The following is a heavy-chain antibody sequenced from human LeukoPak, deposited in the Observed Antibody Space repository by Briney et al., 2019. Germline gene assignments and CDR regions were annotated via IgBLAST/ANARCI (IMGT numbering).Heavy chain of an antibody. CDR3: ARGWDTGYGYYGMDV. CDR1: GGSISGYY. CDR2: IYYSGSA. J-gene: IGHJ6*02. Sequence: SETLSLTCTVSGGSISGYYWTWIRQPPGKGLEWIGFIYYSGSANYNPSLKSRVTISVDTSTNQISLKLSSVTAADTAVYYCARGWDTGYGYYGMDVWGQGTAVTVSS. D-gene: IGHD5-18*01. V-gene: IGHV4-59*12.